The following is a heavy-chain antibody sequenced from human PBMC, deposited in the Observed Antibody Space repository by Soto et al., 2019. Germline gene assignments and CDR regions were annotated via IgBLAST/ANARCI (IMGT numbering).Heavy chain of an antibody. CDR1: GGSISSSNW. CDR3: ARVLGSYYYAMDV. D-gene: IGHD3-16*01. Sequence: QVQLQESGPGLVKPSGTLSLTCAVSGGSISSSNWWSWVRQPPGKGLEWIGEIYHSGSTNHNPSLKSRVAIAVDKSKNQFSLKLGSVTAADTAVYYCARVLGSYYYAMDVWGQGTTVTVSS. J-gene: IGHJ6*02. V-gene: IGHV4-4*02. CDR2: IYHSGST.